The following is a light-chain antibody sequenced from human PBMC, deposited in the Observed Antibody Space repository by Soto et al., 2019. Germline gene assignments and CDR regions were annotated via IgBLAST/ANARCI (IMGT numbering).Light chain of an antibody. CDR1: QSISGY. CDR3: QQYYSYPRA. CDR2: DAS. J-gene: IGKJ1*01. Sequence: DIQVTQSPSSLSASVGDRVTISCRASQSISGYLNWYQQKPGKAPNLLIFDASSLQSGVPSRFSGSGSGTDFTLTISCLQSEDFATYYCQQYYSYPRAFGQGTKVDIK. V-gene: IGKV1-39*01.